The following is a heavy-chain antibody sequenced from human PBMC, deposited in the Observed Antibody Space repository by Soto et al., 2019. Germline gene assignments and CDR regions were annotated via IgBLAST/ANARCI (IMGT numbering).Heavy chain of an antibody. CDR1: GYAFSTYL. CDR2: LNPTAGRT. Sequence: ASVKVSCKTSGYAFSTYLMHWVRQAPGQGLEWMGILNPTAGRTSYSQKFQGRVTMTSDASTSTAYMELTGLRSDDTAVYYCAISLRGGLTVVTSAYCGQGTLLTVA. J-gene: IGHJ4*02. V-gene: IGHV1-46*01. D-gene: IGHD3-9*01. CDR3: AISLRGGLTVVTSAY.